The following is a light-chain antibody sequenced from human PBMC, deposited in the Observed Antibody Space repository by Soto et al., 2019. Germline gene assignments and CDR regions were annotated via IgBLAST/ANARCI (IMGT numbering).Light chain of an antibody. J-gene: IGLJ3*02. CDR2: EVS. CDR3: SSYTSSSTPWV. Sequence: QSALTQPASVSGSPGQSITISCTGTSSDVGGYNYVSWYQQHPGKAPKLMIYEVSNRPSGVSKRFSGSKSGNTASLTISGLQAEDEADYYCSSYTSSSTPWVFGGGTKLPS. CDR1: SSDVGGYNY. V-gene: IGLV2-14*01.